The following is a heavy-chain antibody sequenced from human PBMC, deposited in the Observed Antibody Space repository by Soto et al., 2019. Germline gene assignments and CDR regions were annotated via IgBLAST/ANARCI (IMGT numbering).Heavy chain of an antibody. Sequence: SETLSLTCAVYGGSFSGYYWSWIRQPPGKGLECIGEINHSGSTNYNPSLKSRVTISVDTSKNQFSLKLNSVTAADTAVYYCARVGGIAVAGTYNYYGMDVWGQGTTVTVYS. J-gene: IGHJ6*02. CDR1: GGSFSGYY. CDR3: ARVGGIAVAGTYNYYGMDV. CDR2: INHSGST. V-gene: IGHV4-34*01. D-gene: IGHD6-19*01.